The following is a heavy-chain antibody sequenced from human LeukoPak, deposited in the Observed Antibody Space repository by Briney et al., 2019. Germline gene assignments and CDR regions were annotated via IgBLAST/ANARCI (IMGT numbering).Heavy chain of an antibody. CDR1: GYSFTAAYN. CDR3: ARDPRGTYDY. Sequence: ASLKVSCKASGYSFTAAYNIHWLRQAPGQGPEFMGWINPSSGDTRYAQKFQGRVTVTRDTVISTACMELSSLTSDDTAVYYCARDPRGTYDYWGRGTLVTVSS. D-gene: IGHD5-12*01. V-gene: IGHV1-2*02. J-gene: IGHJ4*02. CDR2: INPSSGDT.